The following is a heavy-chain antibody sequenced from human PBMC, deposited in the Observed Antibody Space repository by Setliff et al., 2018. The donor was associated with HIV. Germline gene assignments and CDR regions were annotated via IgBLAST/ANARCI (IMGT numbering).Heavy chain of an antibody. CDR2: IHHTGHI. D-gene: IGHD4-17*01. Sequence: SETLSLTCAFYGESSNDYYWNWIRQPPGKGLEWIGEIHHTGHINNHPSFKSRVTISLDKSTKQFSLKMKSVTAADSAVYYCARFEVTPVTTRDSWGQGTLVTVS. J-gene: IGHJ4*02. CDR1: GESSNDYY. V-gene: IGHV4-34*01. CDR3: ARFEVTPVTTRDS.